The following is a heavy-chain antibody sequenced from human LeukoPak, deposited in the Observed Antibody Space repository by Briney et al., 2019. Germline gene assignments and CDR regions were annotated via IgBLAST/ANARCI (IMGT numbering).Heavy chain of an antibody. CDR2: IKQDGSGK. CDR1: GSTFSSYW. Sequence: SGGSLRLSCAAPGSTFSSYWMSWVRQAPGKGLEWVANIKQDGSGKYYVDSVKGRFTISRDNTKNSLYLQMNSLRAEDTAVYYCARGRYYYDSSGYPDAFDIWGQGTMVTVSS. CDR3: ARGRYYYDSSGYPDAFDI. J-gene: IGHJ3*02. V-gene: IGHV3-7*01. D-gene: IGHD3-22*01.